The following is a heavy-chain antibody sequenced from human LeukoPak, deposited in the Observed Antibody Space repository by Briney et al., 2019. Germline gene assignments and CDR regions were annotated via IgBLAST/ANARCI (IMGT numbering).Heavy chain of an antibody. CDR3: ARGGSWYFDY. CDR2: IHYTGST. V-gene: IGHV4-59*12. Sequence: PSEILSLTCTVSGGSISSYYLSWIRQPPGKGLEWIWYIHYTGSTKYNPSLKSRVTISVGPSKNQFSLKLSSMTAADTAVYYCARGGSWYFDYWGQGTLVTVSS. J-gene: IGHJ4*02. CDR1: GGSISSYY. D-gene: IGHD6-13*01.